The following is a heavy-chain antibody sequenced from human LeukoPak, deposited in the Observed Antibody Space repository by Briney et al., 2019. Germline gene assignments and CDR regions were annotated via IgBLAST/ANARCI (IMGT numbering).Heavy chain of an antibody. D-gene: IGHD1-26*01. V-gene: IGHV1-69*01. J-gene: IGHJ3*02. CDR3: ARPVGSKDAFNI. CDR2: IIPIFGTA. Sequence: SVKVSCKASGGTFSSYAISWVRQGPGQGLEWMGGIIPIFGTANYAQKFQGRVTITADESTSTAYMELSSLRSEDTAVYYCARPVGSKDAFNIWGQGTMVTVSS. CDR1: GGTFSSYA.